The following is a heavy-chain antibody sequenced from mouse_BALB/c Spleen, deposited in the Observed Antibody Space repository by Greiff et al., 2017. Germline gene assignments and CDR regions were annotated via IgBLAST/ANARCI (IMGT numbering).Heavy chain of an antibody. CDR2: ISSGSSTI. CDR1: GFTFSSFG. CDR3: AREGYPAWFAY. Sequence: EVQGVESGGGLVQPGGSRKLSCAASGFTFSSFGMHWVRQAPEKGLEWVAYISSGSSTIYYADTVKGRFTISRDNPKNTLFLQMTSLRSEDTAMYYCAREGYPAWFAYWGQGTLVTVSA. J-gene: IGHJ3*01. V-gene: IGHV5-17*02. D-gene: IGHD2-2*01.